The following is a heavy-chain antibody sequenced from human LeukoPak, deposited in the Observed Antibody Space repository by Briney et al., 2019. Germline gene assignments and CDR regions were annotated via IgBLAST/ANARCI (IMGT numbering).Heavy chain of an antibody. J-gene: IGHJ4*02. CDR2: IYYSGST. V-gene: IGHV4-39*01. Sequence: SETLSLTCTVSGGSISSSSYYWGWIRQPPGKGLGWIGSIYYSGSTFYNPSLESRVTISVDTSQNQFSLKLSSVTAADTAVYYCARQSGPYASRWFDYWGQGTLVTVSS. D-gene: IGHD6-13*01. CDR1: GGSISSSSYY. CDR3: ARQSGPYASRWFDY.